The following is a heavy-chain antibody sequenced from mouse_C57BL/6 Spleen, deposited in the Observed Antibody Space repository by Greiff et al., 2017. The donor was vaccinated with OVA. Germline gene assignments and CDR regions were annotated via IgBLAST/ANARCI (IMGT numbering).Heavy chain of an antibody. D-gene: IGHD2-5*01. CDR3: ARGGYYSNGGDFDY. CDR2: INPNNGGT. Sequence: VQLQQSGPELVKPGASVKISCKASGYTFTDYYMNWVKQSHGKSLEWIGDINPNNGGTSYNQKFKGKATLTVDKSSSTAYMELRSLTSEDSAVYYCARGGYYSNGGDFDYWGQGTTLTVSS. CDR1: GYTFTDYY. V-gene: IGHV1-26*01. J-gene: IGHJ2*01.